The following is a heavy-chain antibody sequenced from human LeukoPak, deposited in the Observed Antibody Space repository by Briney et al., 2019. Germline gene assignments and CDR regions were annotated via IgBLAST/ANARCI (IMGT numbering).Heavy chain of an antibody. CDR2: ISGSGGST. Sequence: PGGSLRLSCAASGFTFSSYAMSWVRQAPGKGLEWVSAISGSGGSTYYADSVKGRFTISRDNSKNTLYLQMNSLRAEDTAVYYCAKDDAALGFIVVGAFGIWGQGTMVTVSS. CDR3: AKDDAALGFIVVGAFGI. V-gene: IGHV3-23*01. J-gene: IGHJ3*02. CDR1: GFTFSSYA. D-gene: IGHD2-15*01.